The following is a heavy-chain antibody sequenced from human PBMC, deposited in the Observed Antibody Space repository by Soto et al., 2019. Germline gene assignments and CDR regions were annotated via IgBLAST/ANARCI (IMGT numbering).Heavy chain of an antibody. V-gene: IGHV3-23*01. D-gene: IGHD2-2*01. CDR2: LSAGGTAT. CDR1: GFIFSSSA. Sequence: EVHLLESGGGLVQPGGSLRLSCAASGFIFSSSAMTWVRQAPGKGLEWVSGLSAGGTATYYADSVKGRFTISRDNSEDTLYLQVNRLIVEDTALYYCASAVGGACYAYVPEDWGHGTLDTVSS. J-gene: IGHJ4*01. CDR3: ASAVGGACYAYVPED.